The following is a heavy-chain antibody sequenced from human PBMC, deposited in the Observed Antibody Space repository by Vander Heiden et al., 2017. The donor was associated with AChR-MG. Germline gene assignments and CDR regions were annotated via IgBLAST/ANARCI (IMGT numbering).Heavy chain of an antibody. J-gene: IGHJ6*02. Sequence: QVQLVQSGAEVKKPGSSVKVSCKASGGTFSSYAISWVRQAPGQGLEWMGGIIPIFGTANYAQKFQGRVTITADESTSTAYMELSSLRSEDTAVYYCARIFYGDYESHAYYYYGMDVWGQGTTVTVSS. CDR3: ARIFYGDYESHAYYYYGMDV. D-gene: IGHD4-17*01. CDR2: IIPIFGTA. CDR1: GGTFSSYA. V-gene: IGHV1-69*01.